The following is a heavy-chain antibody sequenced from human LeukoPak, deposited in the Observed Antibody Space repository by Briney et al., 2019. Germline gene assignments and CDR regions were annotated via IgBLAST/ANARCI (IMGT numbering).Heavy chain of an antibody. J-gene: IGHJ5*02. Sequence: NPSETLSLTCTVSGGSISSYYWSWIRQPPGKGLEWIGYIYYSGSTNYNPPLKSRVTISVDTSKNQFSLKLSSVTAADTAVYYCASMDLGSEARFDPWGQGTLVTVSS. CDR3: ASMDLGSEARFDP. V-gene: IGHV4-59*01. CDR2: IYYSGST. D-gene: IGHD3-10*01. CDR1: GGSISSYY.